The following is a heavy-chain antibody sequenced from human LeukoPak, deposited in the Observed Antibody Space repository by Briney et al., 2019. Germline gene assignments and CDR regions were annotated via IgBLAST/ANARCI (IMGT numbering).Heavy chain of an antibody. D-gene: IGHD3-10*01. J-gene: IGHJ4*02. CDR1: GGSISSYY. Sequence: LETLSLTCTVSGGSISSYYWSWIRQPPGKGLEWIGYIYYSGSTNYNPSLKSRVTISVDTSKNQFSLKLSSVTAADTAVYYCAREVITMVRGPFDYWGQGTLVTVSS. CDR3: AREVITMVRGPFDY. CDR2: IYYSGST. V-gene: IGHV4-59*01.